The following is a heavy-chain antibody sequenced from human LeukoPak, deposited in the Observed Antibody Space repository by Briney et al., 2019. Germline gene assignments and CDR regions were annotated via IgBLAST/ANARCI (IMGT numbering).Heavy chain of an antibody. CDR3: AREGSRPVGPPDY. D-gene: IGHD1-26*01. V-gene: IGHV3-7*01. Sequence: GGSLRLSCAASGFTFISYWMSWVRQAPGKGLEWVANIKQDGSEKYYVDSVKGRFTISRDNAKNSLYLQMNSLRAEDTAVYYCAREGSRPVGPPDYWGQGTLATVSS. CDR1: GFTFISYW. CDR2: IKQDGSEK. J-gene: IGHJ4*02.